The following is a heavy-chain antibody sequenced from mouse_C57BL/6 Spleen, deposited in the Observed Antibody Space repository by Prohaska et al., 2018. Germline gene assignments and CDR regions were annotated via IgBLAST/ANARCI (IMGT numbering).Heavy chain of an antibody. CDR1: GFTFSGFW. D-gene: IGHD2-1*01. V-gene: IGHV11-2*01. CDR3: MRYGNYWYFDV. Sequence: EVQLLETGGGLVQPGGSRGLSCEGSGFTFSGFWMSWVRQTPGKTLEWIGDINSDGSVINYAPSIKDRVTIFRDNDKSTLYLQMSNVRSEDTATYFCMRYGNYWYFDVWGTGTTVTVSS. CDR2: INSDGSVI. J-gene: IGHJ1*03.